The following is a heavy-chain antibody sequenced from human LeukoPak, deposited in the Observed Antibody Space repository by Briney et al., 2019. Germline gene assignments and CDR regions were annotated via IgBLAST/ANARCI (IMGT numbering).Heavy chain of an antibody. CDR1: GGSISSYY. V-gene: IGHV4-59*08. CDR2: MYYSGST. CDR3: ARVGATGNYYYMDV. J-gene: IGHJ6*03. D-gene: IGHD1-26*01. Sequence: SETLSLTCTVSGGSISSYYWSWIRQSPGKGLEWIGYMYYSGSTSYNPSLKSRVTISGDTPKNQFSLKLSSVTAADTAVYYCARVGATGNYYYMDVWGKGTTVTVSS.